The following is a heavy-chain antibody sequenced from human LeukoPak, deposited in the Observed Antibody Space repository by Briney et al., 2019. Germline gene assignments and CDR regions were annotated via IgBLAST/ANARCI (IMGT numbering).Heavy chain of an antibody. V-gene: IGHV3-48*03. D-gene: IGHD4/OR15-4a*01. J-gene: IGHJ4*02. CDR2: ITSSGSST. CDR1: GFTFSDHD. CDR3: ARERTNCYGDCCDC. Sequence: GGSLRLPCAASGFTFSDHDMNWVRQAPGKGLEWVSFITSSGSSTYYADSVKGRFTISRDNARNSLYLEMNSLRAEDTALYYCARERTNCYGDCCDCWGQGTLVTVSS.